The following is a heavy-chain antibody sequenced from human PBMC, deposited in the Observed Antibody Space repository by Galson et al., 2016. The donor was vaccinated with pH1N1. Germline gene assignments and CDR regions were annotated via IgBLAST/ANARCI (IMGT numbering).Heavy chain of an antibody. CDR3: ARNAYGDYVGWFDP. V-gene: IGHV1-69*13. Sequence: SVKVSCKASGGTFSSYAFSWVRQAPGQGLEWMGRIIGMFGTANYAQKFQGRVTITADESTSTAYMELSSLRSEDTAVYYCARNAYGDYVGWFDPWGQGTLVTVSS. CDR1: GGTFSSYA. J-gene: IGHJ5*02. CDR2: IIGMFGTA. D-gene: IGHD4-17*01.